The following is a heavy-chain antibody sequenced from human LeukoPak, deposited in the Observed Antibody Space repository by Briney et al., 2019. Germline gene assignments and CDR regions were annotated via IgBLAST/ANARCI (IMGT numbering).Heavy chain of an antibody. D-gene: IGHD6-6*01. J-gene: IGHJ6*03. CDR2: IRSKANSYAT. CDR3: TSIAARPWATYYYYMDV. Sequence: GGSLRLSCAASGFTFSGSAMHWVRQASGKGREWVGRIRSKANSYATAYAASVKGRFTISRDDSKNTAYLQMNSLKTEDTAVYYCTSIAARPWATYYYYMDVWGKGTTVTVSS. CDR1: GFTFSGSA. V-gene: IGHV3-73*01.